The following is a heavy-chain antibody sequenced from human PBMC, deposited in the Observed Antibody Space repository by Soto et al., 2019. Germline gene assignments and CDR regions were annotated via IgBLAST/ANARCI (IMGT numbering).Heavy chain of an antibody. CDR1: GFTFSSYG. CDR3: ARDARAVGVSPPGY. D-gene: IGHD1-26*01. J-gene: IGHJ4*02. CDR2: IWYDGSNK. V-gene: IGHV3-33*01. Sequence: LRLSCAASGFTFSSYGMHWVRQAPGKGLEWVAVIWYDGSNKYYADSVKGRFTISRDNSKNTLYLQMNSLRAEDTAVYYCARDARAVGVSPPGYWGQGTLVTVSS.